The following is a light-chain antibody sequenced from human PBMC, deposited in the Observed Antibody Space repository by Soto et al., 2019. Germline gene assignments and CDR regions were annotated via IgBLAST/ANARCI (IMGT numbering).Light chain of an antibody. CDR1: QGISTY. J-gene: IGKJ1*01. V-gene: IGKV1-33*01. Sequence: DIQMTQSPSSLSASVGDRVTITCRASQGISTYLVWYQQRQGRAPKLLIYDASNLETGVPSRFSGSGSGTDFNLTISSLQPEDIATYYCQQYDSLPRTFGQGTKVEIK. CDR2: DAS. CDR3: QQYDSLPRT.